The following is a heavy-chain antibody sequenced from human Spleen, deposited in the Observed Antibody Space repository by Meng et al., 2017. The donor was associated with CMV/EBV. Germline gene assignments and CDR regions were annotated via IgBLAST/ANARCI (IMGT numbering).Heavy chain of an antibody. CDR2: ISSDGNNK. CDR3: ARVGGQCSSASCYAFFDS. CDR1: GFTFSRFA. D-gene: IGHD2-2*01. Sequence: GESLKISCAASGFTFSRFAIHWVRQAPGQGLQWVSLISSDGNNKYYADSVKGRFTISRDNSKNTLYLQMNSLRAEDTAVYYCARVGGQCSSASCYAFFDSWGQGTLVTVSS. V-gene: IGHV3-30-3*01. J-gene: IGHJ4*02.